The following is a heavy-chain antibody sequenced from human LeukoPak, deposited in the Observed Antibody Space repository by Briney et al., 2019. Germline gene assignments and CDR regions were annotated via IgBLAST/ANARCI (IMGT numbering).Heavy chain of an antibody. CDR1: GYSISSGYY. Sequence: SETLSLTCAVSGYSISSGYYWAWIRQPPGKGLEWIGSIYHSGSTYYNPSLKSRVTISVDTSKNQFSLKLSSVTAADTAVYYCARGYQLLLFDYWGQGTLVTVSS. CDR3: ARGYQLLLFDY. CDR2: IYHSGST. D-gene: IGHD2-2*01. J-gene: IGHJ4*02. V-gene: IGHV4-38-2*01.